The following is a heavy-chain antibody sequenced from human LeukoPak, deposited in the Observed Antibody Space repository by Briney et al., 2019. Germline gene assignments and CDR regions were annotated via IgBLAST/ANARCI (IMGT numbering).Heavy chain of an antibody. CDR1: GFTSSSYA. J-gene: IGHJ6*02. CDR2: ISYDGSNK. CDR3: AWTMRQRDVAGTGYGMDV. V-gene: IGHV3-30-3*01. Sequence: GRSLRLSCAASGFTSSSYAMHWVRQAPGKGLEWVAVISYDGSNKYYADSVKGRFTISRDNSKNTLYLQMNSLRAEDTAVYYCAWTMRQRDVAGTGYGMDVWGQGTTVTVSS. D-gene: IGHD6-19*01.